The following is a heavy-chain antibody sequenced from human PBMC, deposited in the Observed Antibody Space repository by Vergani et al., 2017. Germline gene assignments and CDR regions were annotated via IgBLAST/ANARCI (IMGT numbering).Heavy chain of an antibody. D-gene: IGHD2-8*01. CDR3: ARAYCTNGVCYTIRYYYYMDV. CDR2: INHSGST. J-gene: IGHJ6*03. V-gene: IGHV4-34*01. Sequence: QVQLQQWGAGLLKPSETLSLTCAVYGGSFSGYYWSWIHQPPGKGLEWIGEINHSGSTNYNPSLKSRVTISVDTSKNQFSLKLSSVTAADTAVYYCARAYCTNGVCYTIRYYYYMDVWGKGTTVTVSS. CDR1: GGSFSGYY.